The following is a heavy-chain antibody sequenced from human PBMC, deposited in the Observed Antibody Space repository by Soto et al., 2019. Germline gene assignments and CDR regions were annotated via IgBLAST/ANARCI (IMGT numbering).Heavy chain of an antibody. CDR3: AKDLSSGYPNWFDP. D-gene: IGHD3-22*01. CDR2: ISGSGGST. CDR1: GFTFSSYA. Sequence: PGGSLSLSCAASGFTFSSYAMSWVRQAPGKGLEWVSAISGSGGSTYYADSVKGRFTISRDNSKNTLYLQMNSLRAEDTAVYYCAKDLSSGYPNWFDPWGQGTLVTSPQ. V-gene: IGHV3-23*01. J-gene: IGHJ5*02.